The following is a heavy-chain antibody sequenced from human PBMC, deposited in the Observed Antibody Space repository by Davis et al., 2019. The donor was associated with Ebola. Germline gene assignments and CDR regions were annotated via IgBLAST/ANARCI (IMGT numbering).Heavy chain of an antibody. CDR1: GYTFTDYY. CDR2: INPNSGGT. V-gene: IGHV1-2*06. CDR3: AKKPGGVVVAATPAFDY. J-gene: IGHJ4*02. Sequence: AASVKVSCKASGYTFTDYYMHWVRQAPGQGLEWMGRINPNSGGTNYAQKLQGRVTMTRDTSISTAYMELSRLRSDDTAVYYCAKKPGGVVVAATPAFDYWGQGTLVTVSS. D-gene: IGHD2-15*01.